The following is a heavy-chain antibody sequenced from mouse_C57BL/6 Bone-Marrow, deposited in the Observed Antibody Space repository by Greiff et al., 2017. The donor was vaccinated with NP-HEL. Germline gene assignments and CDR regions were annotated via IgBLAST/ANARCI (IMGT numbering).Heavy chain of an antibody. Sequence: QVQLKESGAELVKPGASVKLSCKASGYTFTSYWMHWVKQRPGQGLEWIGMIHPNSGSTNYNEKFKSKATLTVDKSSSTAYMQLSSLTSEDSAVYYCARQPYYDYFLYAMDYWGQGTSVTVSS. V-gene: IGHV1-64*01. CDR1: GYTFTSYW. D-gene: IGHD2-4*01. J-gene: IGHJ4*01. CDR3: ARQPYYDYFLYAMDY. CDR2: IHPNSGST.